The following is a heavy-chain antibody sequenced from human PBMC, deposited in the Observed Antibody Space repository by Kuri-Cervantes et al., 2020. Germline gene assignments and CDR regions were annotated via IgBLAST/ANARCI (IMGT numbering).Heavy chain of an antibody. D-gene: IGHD1-26*01. CDR2: INPNSGGT. Sequence: ASVKVSCKASGYTFTSYDINWVRQATGQGLEWMGWINPNSGGTNYAQKFQGRVTITADESTSTAYMELSSLRSEDTAVYYCARRHRWELLAGPFYDYWGQGTLVTVSS. CDR3: ARRHRWELLAGPFYDY. V-gene: IGHV1-8*01. J-gene: IGHJ4*02. CDR1: GYTFTSYD.